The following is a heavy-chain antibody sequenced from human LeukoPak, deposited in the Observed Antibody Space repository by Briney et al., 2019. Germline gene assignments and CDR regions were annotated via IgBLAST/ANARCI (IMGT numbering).Heavy chain of an antibody. CDR2: IYHSGST. Sequence: SQTLSLTCAVSGGSISSGGYSWSWIRQPPGKGLEWIGYIYHSGSTYYNPSLKSRVTISVDRSKNQFSLKLSSVTAADTAVYYCARVDIVATIIDYWGQGTLVTVSS. D-gene: IGHD5-12*01. J-gene: IGHJ4*02. CDR1: GGSISSGGYS. V-gene: IGHV4-30-2*01. CDR3: ARVDIVATIIDY.